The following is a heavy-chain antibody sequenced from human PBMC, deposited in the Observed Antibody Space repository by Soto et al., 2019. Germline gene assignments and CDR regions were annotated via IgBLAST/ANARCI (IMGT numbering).Heavy chain of an antibody. CDR1: GYPFSNYA. D-gene: IGHD2-2*01. Sequence: QVQLVQSGAEEKKPGASVKVSCKASGYPFSNYAMHWVRQAPGQGPEWMGWINAGNGNSKYSQKFQGRVTITRDTSANTAYMELDSLRSEDTAVYYCATSTYCSSSTCYQWYGMDVWGQGTTVTVSS. CDR3: ATSTYCSSSTCYQWYGMDV. J-gene: IGHJ6*02. CDR2: INAGNGNS. V-gene: IGHV1-3*05.